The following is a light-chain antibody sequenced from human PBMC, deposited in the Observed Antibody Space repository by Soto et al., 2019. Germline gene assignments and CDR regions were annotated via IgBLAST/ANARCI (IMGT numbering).Light chain of an antibody. CDR1: SSDVGGYNY. CDR3: SSYTSDTTGV. Sequence: QSALTQPASVSGSPGQSIAISCTGTSSDVGGYNYVSWYQQHPGKAPKLMIYDVTTRPSGVSNRFSGSESGNTAALTISGLQAEDEADYYCSSYTSDTTGVFGTGTKLTVL. CDR2: DVT. V-gene: IGLV2-14*03. J-gene: IGLJ1*01.